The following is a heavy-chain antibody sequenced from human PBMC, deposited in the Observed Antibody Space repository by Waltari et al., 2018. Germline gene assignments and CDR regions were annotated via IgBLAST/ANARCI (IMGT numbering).Heavy chain of an antibody. J-gene: IGHJ6*03. D-gene: IGHD2-21*02. V-gene: IGHV1-69*10. CDR3: AAAQPLLIRGYYYYYYMDV. CDR2: IIPILGMA. CDR1: GGTFSSYA. Sequence: QVQLVQSGAEVKKPGSSVKVSCKASGGTFSSYAISCVRQAPGQGLEWMGGIIPILGMANYEQKFQGRVTITADKSTSTAYMELSSLRSEDTAVYYCAAAQPLLIRGYYYYYYMDVWGKGTTVTVSS.